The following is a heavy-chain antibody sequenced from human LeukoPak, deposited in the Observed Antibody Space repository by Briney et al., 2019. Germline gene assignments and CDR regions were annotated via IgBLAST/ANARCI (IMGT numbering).Heavy chain of an antibody. J-gene: IGHJ3*02. V-gene: IGHV3-23*01. CDR3: ARERNRAFDM. Sequence: GGSLRLSCAASGLTFSSYAMSWVRQAPGTGLEWVSAIGGSGGSTYYADSVKGRFTISRDNSKNTLYLQMNSVEAEDTAEYYCARERNRAFDMWGQGTMVTVSS. CDR2: IGGSGGST. D-gene: IGHD1-14*01. CDR1: GLTFSSYA.